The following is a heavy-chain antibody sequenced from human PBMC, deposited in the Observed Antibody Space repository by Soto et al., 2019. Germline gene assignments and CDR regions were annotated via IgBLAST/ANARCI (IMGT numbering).Heavy chain of an antibody. D-gene: IGHD2-15*01. J-gene: IGHJ4*01. V-gene: IGHV3-30-3*01. Sequence: PGGSLRLSCAASGFTFSSYAMHWVRQAPGKGLEWVAVISYDGSNKYYADSVKGRFTISRDNSKNTLYLQMNSLRAEDTAVYYCARDVTVVPLAYWGHGTLVTVSS. CDR2: ISYDGSNK. CDR3: ARDVTVVPLAY. CDR1: GFTFSSYA.